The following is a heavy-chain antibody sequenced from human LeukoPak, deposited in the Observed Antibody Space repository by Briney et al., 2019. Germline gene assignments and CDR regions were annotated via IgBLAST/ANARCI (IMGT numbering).Heavy chain of an antibody. CDR1: GGTFSSYA. CDR2: IIPILGIA. Sequence: SVKVSCKASGGTFSSYAISWVRQAPGQGLEWMGRIIPILGIANYAQKFQGRVTITADKSTSTAYMELSSLRSEGTAVYYCARDLAYCSSTSCFPEHYWGQGTLVTVSS. V-gene: IGHV1-69*04. CDR3: ARDLAYCSSTSCFPEHY. D-gene: IGHD2-2*01. J-gene: IGHJ4*02.